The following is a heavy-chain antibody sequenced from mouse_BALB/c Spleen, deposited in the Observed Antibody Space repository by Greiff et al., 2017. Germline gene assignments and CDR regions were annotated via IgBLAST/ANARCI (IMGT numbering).Heavy chain of an antibody. J-gene: IGHJ3*01. CDR2: INPGNGNT. D-gene: IGHD6-1*01. V-gene: IGHV14-1*02. CDR3: ASSVSAHAY. Sequence: VQLQQSGAELVRPGALVKLSCKASGFTFTNYYMHWVKQRPGQGLEWIGWINPGNGNTNYDPKFKGKATITADTSSNTAYLQRSSLTSEDTAVYYCASSVSAHAYWGQGTLLTVSA. CDR1: GFTFTNYY.